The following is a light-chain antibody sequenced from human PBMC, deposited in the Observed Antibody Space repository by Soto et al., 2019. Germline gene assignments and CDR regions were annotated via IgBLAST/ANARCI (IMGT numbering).Light chain of an antibody. Sequence: DIQMTQSPSTLSASVGDRVTITCRAIQTISTWLAWYQHKPGKAPNLLIYDASTLMSGVPSRFSGSGSGTDFTLTISSLEPEDFAVYYCQQRSDWPPSITFGQGTRLEI. CDR3: QQRSDWPPSIT. CDR2: DAS. V-gene: IGKV1-5*01. CDR1: QTISTW. J-gene: IGKJ5*01.